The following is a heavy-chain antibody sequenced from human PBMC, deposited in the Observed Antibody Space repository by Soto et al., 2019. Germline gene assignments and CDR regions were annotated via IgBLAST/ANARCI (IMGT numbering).Heavy chain of an antibody. CDR1: GGSISSGGYY. J-gene: IGHJ4*02. Sequence: QVQLQESGPGLVKPSQTLSLTCTVSGGSISSGGYYWSWIRQHAGKGLEWIGYIYYSGSTYYNPSLKSRVTISVDTSKNQFSLKLSSVTAADTAVYYCARGGGPDYGGHFDYWGQGTLVTVSS. D-gene: IGHD4-17*01. CDR3: ARGGGPDYGGHFDY. V-gene: IGHV4-31*03. CDR2: IYYSGST.